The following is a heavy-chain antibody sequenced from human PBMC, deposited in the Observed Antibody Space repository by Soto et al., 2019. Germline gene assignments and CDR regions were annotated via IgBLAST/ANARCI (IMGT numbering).Heavy chain of an antibody. D-gene: IGHD3-3*01. CDR3: ARESRAIFGVVISGPTDY. J-gene: IGHJ4*02. V-gene: IGHV3-7*01. CDR1: GFSFGASW. Sequence: PGGSLRLSCAASGFSFGASWMAWVRQAPGKGLEWVADIKQDGSEINYVDSVKGRFTISRDNAKNSLYLQMNSLRAEDTAVYYCARESRAIFGVVISGPTDYWGQGTLVTVSS. CDR2: IKQDGSEI.